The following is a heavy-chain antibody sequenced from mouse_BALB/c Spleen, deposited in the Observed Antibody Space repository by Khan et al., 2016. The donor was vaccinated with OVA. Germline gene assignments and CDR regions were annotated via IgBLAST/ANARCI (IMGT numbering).Heavy chain of an antibody. D-gene: IGHD2-14*01. CDR1: GFSLSRYN. Sequence: VQLQESGPGLVAPSQSLSITCTVSGFSLSRYNIHWVRQPPGKGLEWLGMIWGGGSTDYNSALKSRLSISKDNSKGQVFLKMHSLQTDDTAMYYYARAYYRYDGYYAMDYWGQGTSVTVSS. J-gene: IGHJ4*01. CDR3: ARAYYRYDGYYAMDY. V-gene: IGHV2-6-4*01. CDR2: IWGGGST.